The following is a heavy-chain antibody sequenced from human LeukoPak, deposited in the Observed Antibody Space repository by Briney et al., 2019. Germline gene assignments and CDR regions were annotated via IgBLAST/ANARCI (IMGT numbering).Heavy chain of an antibody. CDR2: ISSSGSTI. V-gene: IGHV3-11*01. D-gene: IGHD6-13*01. Sequence: GGSLRLSCAASGITFSDYYMSWIRQAPGKGLEWVSYISSSGSTIYYADSVKGRFTISRDNAKNSLYLQMNSLRAEDTAVYYCARDRSLDSSSWYDFWGQGTLVTVSS. J-gene: IGHJ5*01. CDR3: ARDRSLDSSSWYDF. CDR1: GITFSDYY.